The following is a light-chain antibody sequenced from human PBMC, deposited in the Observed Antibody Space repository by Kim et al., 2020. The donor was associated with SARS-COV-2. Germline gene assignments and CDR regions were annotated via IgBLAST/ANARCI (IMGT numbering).Light chain of an antibody. Sequence: QTLTISGTDSSSDAGTYNRVSWYQQPPDTAPKLIIYEVNNRPSGVPDRFSGSRSGNTASLTISGLQAEDEAYYFCSSYTSFNTFVLFGGGTQLTVL. J-gene: IGLJ2*01. CDR3: SSYTSFNTFVL. CDR2: EVN. V-gene: IGLV2-18*02. CDR1: SSDAGTYNR.